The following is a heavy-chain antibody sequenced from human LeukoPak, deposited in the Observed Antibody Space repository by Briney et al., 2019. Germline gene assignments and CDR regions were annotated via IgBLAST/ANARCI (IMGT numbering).Heavy chain of an antibody. J-gene: IGHJ6*02. CDR2: IYPGDSDT. CDR3: ARHSDHMDV. Sequence: WMGIIYPGDSDTRYSPSFQGQVTISADKSISTAYLQWSSLKASDTAMYYCARHSDHMDVWGQGTTVTVSS. V-gene: IGHV5-51*01.